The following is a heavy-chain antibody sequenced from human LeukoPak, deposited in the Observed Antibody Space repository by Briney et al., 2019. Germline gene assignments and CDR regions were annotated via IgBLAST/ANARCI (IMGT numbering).Heavy chain of an antibody. CDR1: GYTFTSYD. J-gene: IGHJ4*02. Sequence: ASVKVSCKASGYTFTSYDINWVRQATGQGLEWMGWMNPDSGNTGYAQKFQGRVTMTRNTSISTAYMELRSLRSEDTAVYYCARSLRLGELSAAPMGYWGQGTLVTVSS. CDR2: MNPDSGNT. CDR3: ARSLRLGELSAAPMGY. D-gene: IGHD3-16*02. V-gene: IGHV1-8*01.